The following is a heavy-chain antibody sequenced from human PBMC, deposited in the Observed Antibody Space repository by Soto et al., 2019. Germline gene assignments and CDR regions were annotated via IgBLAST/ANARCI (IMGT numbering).Heavy chain of an antibody. CDR2: IWYDGSNK. V-gene: IGHV3-33*01. CDR3: ARDKGSYSMITFGGVIDPLDY. Sequence: QVQLVESGGGVVQPGRSLRLSCAASGFTFSSYGMHWVRQAPGKGLEWVAVIWYDGSNKYYADSVKGRFTISRDNSKNTLYLQMNSLRAEDTAVYYCARDKGSYSMITFGGVIDPLDYWGQGTLVTVSS. CDR1: GFTFSSYG. D-gene: IGHD3-16*02. J-gene: IGHJ4*02.